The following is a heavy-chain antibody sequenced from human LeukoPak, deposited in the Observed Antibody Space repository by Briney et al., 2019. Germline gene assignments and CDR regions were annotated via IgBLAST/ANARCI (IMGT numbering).Heavy chain of an antibody. Sequence: PGGSLRLSCAASGFTFSNYNMNWVRPAPGKGLEWVSYITSRSSSIYYADSVKGRFTISRDNAQNSLYLQMNSLRDEDTAVYYCARDSRFGKLLIPYFDYWGQGTLVTVSS. CDR2: ITSRSSSI. J-gene: IGHJ4*02. CDR1: GFTFSNYN. V-gene: IGHV3-48*02. CDR3: ARDSRFGKLLIPYFDY. D-gene: IGHD3-10*01.